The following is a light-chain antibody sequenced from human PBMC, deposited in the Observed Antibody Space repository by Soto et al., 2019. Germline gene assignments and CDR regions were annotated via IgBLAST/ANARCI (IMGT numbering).Light chain of an antibody. CDR2: DDS. Sequence: SYELTQPPSVSVAPGQTARITCGGNNIGSKSVHWYQQKPGQAPVLVVYDDSDRPSGIPERFSGSNSGNTASLTISSLLPEDEADYFCSAFSSRSTLVFGGGTKVTVL. CDR1: NIGSKS. V-gene: IGLV3-21*02. CDR3: SAFSSRSTLV. J-gene: IGLJ2*01.